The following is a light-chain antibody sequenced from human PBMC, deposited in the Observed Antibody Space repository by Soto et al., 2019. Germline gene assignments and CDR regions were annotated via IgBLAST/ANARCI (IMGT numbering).Light chain of an antibody. CDR1: QSISSY. Sequence: DIQMTQSPSSLSASVGDRVTITCRASQSISSYLNWYQQKPGKAPNLLIYGAFSLQSGVPSRFSGSGSGTEFTLTVSSLQPEDFATYYCQQSYSTPITFGPGTKVDIK. J-gene: IGKJ3*01. CDR2: GAF. CDR3: QQSYSTPIT. V-gene: IGKV1-39*01.